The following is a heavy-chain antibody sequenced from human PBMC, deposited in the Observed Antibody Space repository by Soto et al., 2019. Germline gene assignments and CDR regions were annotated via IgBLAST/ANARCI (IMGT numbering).Heavy chain of an antibody. CDR2: ISYDGSNK. V-gene: IGHV3-30*18. J-gene: IGHJ3*02. Sequence: PGGSLRLSCAASGFTFSSYGMHWVRQAPGKGLEWVAVISYDGSNKYYADSVKGRFTISRDNSKNTLYLQMNSLRAEDTAVYYCAKEGPQGSIAVAGTDDAFDIWGQGTMVTVSS. CDR1: GFTFSSYG. D-gene: IGHD6-19*01. CDR3: AKEGPQGSIAVAGTDDAFDI.